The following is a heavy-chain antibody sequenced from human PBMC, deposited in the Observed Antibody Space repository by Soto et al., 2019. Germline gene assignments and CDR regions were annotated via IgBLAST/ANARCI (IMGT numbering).Heavy chain of an antibody. CDR1: GFSFSSYW. J-gene: IGHJ4*02. V-gene: IGHV3-7*05. CDR3: STVTTSSVFDY. Sequence: EVQLVESGGGLVQPGGSLRLSCAVSGFSFSSYWMTWVRQAPGKGLEWVANINPEGSETLYVDSVKGRFTISRDNAKNSLHLQMTSLRAGDTAVYYGSTVTTSSVFDYWGQGTLVTVSS. CDR2: INPEGSET. D-gene: IGHD4-17*01.